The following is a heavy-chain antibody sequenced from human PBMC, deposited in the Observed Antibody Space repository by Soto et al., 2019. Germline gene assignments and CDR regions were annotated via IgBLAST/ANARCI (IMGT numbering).Heavy chain of an antibody. CDR2: IDYSGNI. Sequence: QLQLQESGPGLVKPSETLSLTCNASGGSITSSGSAWGWIRQSPGKGLEWIGTIDYSGNIYYIPALKSRITLSVDTSKTQISLKLSSVPAADTPVYYCARHIHNQGFEYYFDSWGQGTLVTVSS. CDR3: ARHIHNQGFEYYFDS. V-gene: IGHV4-39*01. D-gene: IGHD1-1*01. J-gene: IGHJ4*02. CDR1: GGSITSSGSA.